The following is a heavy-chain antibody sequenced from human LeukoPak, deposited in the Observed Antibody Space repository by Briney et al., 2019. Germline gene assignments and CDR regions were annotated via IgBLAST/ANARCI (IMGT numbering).Heavy chain of an antibody. CDR2: IKQDGSEK. J-gene: IGHJ3*02. CDR3: ARVSGYGYDAFDI. CDR1: GFTFSSYW. D-gene: IGHD5-12*01. Sequence: GGSLRLSCAASGFTFSSYWMSWVRQAPGKGLEWVANIKQDGSEKYYVDSVKGRFTISRDNAKNSLYLQMNSLRAEDTAVYYCARVSGYGYDAFDIWGQGTMVTVSS. V-gene: IGHV3-7*01.